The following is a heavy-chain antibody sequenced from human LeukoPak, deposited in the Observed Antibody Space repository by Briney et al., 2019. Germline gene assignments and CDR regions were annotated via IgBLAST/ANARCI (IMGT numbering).Heavy chain of an antibody. V-gene: IGHV3-7*01. Sequence: PGGSLRLSCAASGFTFRNYSMSWVRQAPGKGLEWVANLKQDESEKHYVDSVKGRFTISRDNAKNSLFLQMNSLRAEDTAVYYCARDSSGSLEYWGQGTLVAVSS. CDR3: ARDSSGSLEY. J-gene: IGHJ4*02. CDR2: LKQDESEK. D-gene: IGHD1-26*01. CDR1: GFTFRNYS.